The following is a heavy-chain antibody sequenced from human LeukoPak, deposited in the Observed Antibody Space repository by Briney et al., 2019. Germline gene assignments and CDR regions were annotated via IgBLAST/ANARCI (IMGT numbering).Heavy chain of an antibody. CDR2: IYYSGST. CDR3: ARVHTKAYGYYYYMDV. D-gene: IGHD4-17*01. J-gene: IGHJ6*03. Sequence: SETLSLPCIVSGGSISNYYWSWIRQPPGKGLEWIGYIYYSGSTNYSPSLKSRVTISVDTSKNQFSLKLSSVTPADTAVYYCARVHTKAYGYYYYMDVWGKGTTVTVSS. V-gene: IGHV4-59*01. CDR1: GGSISNYY.